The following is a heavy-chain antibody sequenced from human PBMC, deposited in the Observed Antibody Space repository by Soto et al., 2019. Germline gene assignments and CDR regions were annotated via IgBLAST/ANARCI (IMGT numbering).Heavy chain of an antibody. V-gene: IGHV3-23*01. D-gene: IGHD6-19*01. CDR2: ITGSGDST. J-gene: IGHJ4*02. CDR1: GFTFSSHA. Sequence: EVQLFESGGGLVQPGGSLRLSCAVSGFTFSSHAMSWVRQAPGTGLECVASITGSGDSTYYADSVKGRFTISRDKPKSTLYLQMTSLRAEGTAVYYCAKDLQFSGWLSAQAFDYWGQGTQVTVSS. CDR3: AKDLQFSGWLSAQAFDY.